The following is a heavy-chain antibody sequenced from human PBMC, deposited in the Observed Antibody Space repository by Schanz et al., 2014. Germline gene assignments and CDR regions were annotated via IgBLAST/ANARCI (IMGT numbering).Heavy chain of an antibody. Sequence: QVQLVQSGPEVKKPGASVKVSCKASGYTLTNFDINWVRQAPGQGLEWMGWMNPNSGTTGYAQKFQGGVTMTRNTSTSTAYMELRGLRSDDTAVYYCATIGVNDYWRFGLDLWGQGTTVTVSS. CDR3: ATIGVNDYWRFGLDL. CDR2: MNPNSGTT. D-gene: IGHD3-16*01. J-gene: IGHJ6*02. V-gene: IGHV1-8*01. CDR1: GYTLTNFD.